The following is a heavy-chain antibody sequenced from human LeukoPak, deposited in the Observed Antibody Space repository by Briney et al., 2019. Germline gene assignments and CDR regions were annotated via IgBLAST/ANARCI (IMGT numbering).Heavy chain of an antibody. J-gene: IGHJ6*02. V-gene: IGHV3-23*01. CDR2: ISGSGGST. CDR3: ARQWLVSYYYGMDV. Sequence: PGGSLRLSCAASGFTFSSYAMSWVRQAPGKGLEWVSAISGSGGSTYHADSVKGRFTISRDNSKNTLYLQMNSLRAEDTAVYYCARQWLVSYYYGMDVWGQGTTVTVSS. CDR1: GFTFSSYA. D-gene: IGHD6-19*01.